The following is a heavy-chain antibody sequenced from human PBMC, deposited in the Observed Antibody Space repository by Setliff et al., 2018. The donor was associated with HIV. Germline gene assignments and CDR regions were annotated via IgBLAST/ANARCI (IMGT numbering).Heavy chain of an antibody. CDR2: VNNDGSST. Sequence: PGGSLRLSCAASGLTFSRHWMHWVRQAPGKGLVWASRVNNDGSSTTYADSVRGRFAISRDNTKNTVYLQMNSLRAEDTAVYYCATDGAWGQGTLVTVSS. D-gene: IGHD3-16*01. V-gene: IGHV3-74*01. CDR1: GLTFSRHW. CDR3: ATDGA. J-gene: IGHJ5*02.